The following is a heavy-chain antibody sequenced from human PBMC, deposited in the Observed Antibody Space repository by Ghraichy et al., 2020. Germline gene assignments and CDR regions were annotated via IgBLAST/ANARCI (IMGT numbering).Heavy chain of an antibody. CDR2: ITGYGDTT. V-gene: IGHV3-23*01. Sequence: GGSLRLSCEASGFTSSNYAMSWVRQAPGKGLEWVSTITGYGDTTYYADSVEGRFIISRDNSKNTVYLQLNSLRAEDTAIFYCEKASGRNSYASGLFFDLWGRGTLVSVSS. D-gene: IGHD5-18*01. CDR3: EKASGRNSYASGLFFDL. J-gene: IGHJ2*01. CDR1: GFTSSNYA.